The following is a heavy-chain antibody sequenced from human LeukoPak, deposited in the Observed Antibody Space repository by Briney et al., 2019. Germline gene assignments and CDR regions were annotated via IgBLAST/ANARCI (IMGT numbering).Heavy chain of an antibody. CDR3: ARDRIDYCGSGSYGLYYYGMDV. Sequence: GGSMRLSCAASGFTFSSYGMHWVRQAPGKGLEWVAVIWYDGSNKYYADSVKGRFTISRDNSKNTPYLQMNRLRAEDTAVYYCARDRIDYCGSGSYGLYYYGMDVWGQGTTVTVSS. CDR1: GFTFSSYG. J-gene: IGHJ6*02. V-gene: IGHV3-33*01. D-gene: IGHD3-10*01. CDR2: IWYDGSNK.